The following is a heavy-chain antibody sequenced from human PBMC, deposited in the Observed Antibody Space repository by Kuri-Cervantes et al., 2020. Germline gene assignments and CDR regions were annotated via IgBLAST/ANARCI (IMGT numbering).Heavy chain of an antibody. CDR1: GFTFSDYY. D-gene: IGHD3-10*01. J-gene: IGHJ3*02. V-gene: IGHV3-11*04. CDR2: ISSSGSTI. CDR3: ARDDDDYYGSGSYYN. Sequence: GGSLRLSCAASGFTFSDYYMSWIRQAPGKGLEWVSYISSSGSTIYYADSVKGRFTISRDNAKNSLFLQMDNLRAEDTAAYYSARDDDDYYGSGSYYNWGQGTMVTVSS.